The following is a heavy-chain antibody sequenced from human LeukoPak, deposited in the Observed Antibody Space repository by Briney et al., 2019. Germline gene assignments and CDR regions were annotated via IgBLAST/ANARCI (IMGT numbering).Heavy chain of an antibody. V-gene: IGHV1-2*02. D-gene: IGHD3-9*01. Sequence: ASVKVSCKASGYTFTGYYMHWVRQAPGQGLEWMGWINPNSGGTNYAQKFQGRVTMTRDTSISTAYMELSRLRSDDTAVCYCARVVGYDILTGYSNYFDYWGQGTLVTVSS. J-gene: IGHJ4*02. CDR2: INPNSGGT. CDR3: ARVVGYDILTGYSNYFDY. CDR1: GYTFTGYY.